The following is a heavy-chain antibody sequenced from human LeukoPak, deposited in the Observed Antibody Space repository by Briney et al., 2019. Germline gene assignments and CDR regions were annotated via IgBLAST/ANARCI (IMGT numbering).Heavy chain of an antibody. CDR1: GFTFSTYS. J-gene: IGHJ4*02. CDR2: ISSSSSYI. V-gene: IGHV3-21*01. CDR3: AKSARVGVTVLVNFDY. Sequence: GGSLRLSCEASGFTFSTYSMNWVRQAPGKGLEWVSSISSSSSYIYYADSLKGRFTISRDNAKNSLYLQMNSLRVEDAAVYYCAKSARVGVTVLVNFDYWGQGTLVTVSS. D-gene: IGHD1-26*01.